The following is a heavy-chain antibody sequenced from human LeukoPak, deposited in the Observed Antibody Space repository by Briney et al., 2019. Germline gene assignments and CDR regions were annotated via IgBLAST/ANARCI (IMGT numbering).Heavy chain of an antibody. CDR1: GFTFSSYA. Sequence: PGGSLRLSCAASGFTFSSYAMSWVRQAPGKGLEWVSAISGSGGSTYYADSVKGRFTISRDNSKNTLYLQMNSLRAEDTAVYYCAKEGRSGYCSSTSCSTYHFDYWGQGTLVTVSS. V-gene: IGHV3-23*01. J-gene: IGHJ4*02. CDR2: ISGSGGST. CDR3: AKEGRSGYCSSTSCSTYHFDY. D-gene: IGHD2-2*03.